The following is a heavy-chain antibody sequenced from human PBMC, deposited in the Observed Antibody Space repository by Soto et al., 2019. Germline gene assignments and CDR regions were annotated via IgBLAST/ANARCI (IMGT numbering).Heavy chain of an antibody. Sequence: SETLSLTCTVSGGSISSGGYYWSWIRQHPGKGLEWIGYIYYSGSTYYNPSLKSRVTISVDTSKNQFSLKLSSVTAADTAVYYCARDLGGSYYYYMDVWGKGTTVTVSS. J-gene: IGHJ6*03. CDR2: IYYSGST. CDR3: ARDLGGSYYYYMDV. V-gene: IGHV4-31*03. CDR1: GGSISSGGYY.